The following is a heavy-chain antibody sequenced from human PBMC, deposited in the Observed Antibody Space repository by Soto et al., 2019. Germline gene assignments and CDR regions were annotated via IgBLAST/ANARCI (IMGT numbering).Heavy chain of an antibody. V-gene: IGHV1-18*01. CDR3: ARDSMTTVTTRLDY. CDR2: ISAYNGNT. D-gene: IGHD4-17*01. CDR1: GCTFTSYG. J-gene: IGHJ4*02. Sequence: AAVKVSCKACGCTFTSYGISWVRQAPGQGLEWMGWISAYNGNTNYAQKLQGRVTMTTDTSTSTAYMELRSLRSDDTAVYYCARDSMTTVTTRLDYWGQGTLVTVSS.